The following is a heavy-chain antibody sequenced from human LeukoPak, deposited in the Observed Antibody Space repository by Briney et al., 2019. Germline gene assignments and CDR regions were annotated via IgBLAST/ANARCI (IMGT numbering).Heavy chain of an antibody. V-gene: IGHV3-53*01. J-gene: IGHJ3*02. CDR2: IYSGGST. D-gene: IGHD2-15*01. Sequence: GSLRLSCAASGFTVSSNYMSWVRQAPGKGLEWVSVIYSGGSTYYADSVKGRFTISRDNSKNTLYLQMNSLRAEDTAVYYCAKDSRYCSGGSCADAFDIWGQGTMVTVSS. CDR1: GFTVSSNY. CDR3: AKDSRYCSGGSCADAFDI.